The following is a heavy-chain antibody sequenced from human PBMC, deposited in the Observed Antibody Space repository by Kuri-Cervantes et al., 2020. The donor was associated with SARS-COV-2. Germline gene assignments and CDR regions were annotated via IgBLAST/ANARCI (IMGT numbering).Heavy chain of an antibody. CDR1: GGSISSYY. CDR3: ARDSHRSGYLYYFDY. CDR2: IYTSGST. Sequence: SETLSLTCTVSGGSISSYYWSWIRQPAGKGLEWIGRIYTSGSTNYNPSLKSRVTMSVDTSKNRFSLKLSSVTAADTAVYYCARDSHRSGYLYYFDYWGQGTLVTVSS. V-gene: IGHV4-4*07. D-gene: IGHD3-3*01. J-gene: IGHJ4*02.